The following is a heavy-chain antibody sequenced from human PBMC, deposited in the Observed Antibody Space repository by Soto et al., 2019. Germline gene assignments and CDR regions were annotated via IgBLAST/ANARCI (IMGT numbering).Heavy chain of an antibody. J-gene: IGHJ4*02. CDR2: ISAYNGNT. CDR1: GYTFTSYG. D-gene: IGHD6-13*01. Sequence: EASVKVSCKASGYTFTSYGISWVRQAPGQGLEWMGWISAYNGNTNYAQKLQGRVTMTTDTSTSTAYMELRSLRSDDTAVYYCARELDPGYVLQSIAAAGDISVYFDYWGQGTLVTVSS. CDR3: ARELDPGYVLQSIAAAGDISVYFDY. V-gene: IGHV1-18*01.